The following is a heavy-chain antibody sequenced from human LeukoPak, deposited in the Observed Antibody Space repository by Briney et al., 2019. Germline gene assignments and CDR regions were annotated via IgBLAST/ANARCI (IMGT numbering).Heavy chain of an antibody. D-gene: IGHD3-3*01. CDR1: GFTFSDYY. CDR2: ISSSGSTI. V-gene: IGHV3-11*01. CDR3: ARSYRSGQYNWFDP. Sequence: GGSLRLSCAASGFTFSDYYMSWIRQAPGKGLEWVSYISSSGSTIYYADSVKGRFTISRDNAKNSLYLQMNSLRAEDTAVYYCARSYRSGQYNWFDPRGQGALVTVSS. J-gene: IGHJ5*02.